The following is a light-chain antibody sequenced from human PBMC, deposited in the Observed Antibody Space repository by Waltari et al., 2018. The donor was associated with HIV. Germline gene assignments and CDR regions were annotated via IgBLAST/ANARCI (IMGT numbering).Light chain of an antibody. J-gene: IGLJ2*01. CDR2: DDS. V-gene: IGLV3-21*02. CDR3: QVWHSNSDHVV. CDR1: HIGSQS. Sequence: SYVLTQPPSVSVAPGQTARTTCEGNHIGSQSVHWYQQRPGQAPALVVHDDSDRPSGIPERFSGSNSGNTATLTISRVEAGDEADYYCQVWHSNSDHVVFGGGTKLTVL.